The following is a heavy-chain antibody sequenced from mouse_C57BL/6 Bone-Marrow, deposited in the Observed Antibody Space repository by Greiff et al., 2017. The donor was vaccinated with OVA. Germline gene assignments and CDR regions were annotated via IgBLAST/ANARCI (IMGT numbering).Heavy chain of an antibody. V-gene: IGHV7-3*01. CDR1: GFTFTNYY. CDR3: ARYKGRVAVDYFDY. Sequence: DVKLVESGGGLVQPGDSLSLSCAASGFTFTNYYMSWVRQPPGKALEWLAFIRNKPNGSTTEYSASVKGRFTISRDNSQSILYLQMNVLRAEDRATYYCARYKGRVAVDYFDYWGQGTALTVSS. D-gene: IGHD1-1*01. J-gene: IGHJ2*01. CDR2: IRNKPNGSTT.